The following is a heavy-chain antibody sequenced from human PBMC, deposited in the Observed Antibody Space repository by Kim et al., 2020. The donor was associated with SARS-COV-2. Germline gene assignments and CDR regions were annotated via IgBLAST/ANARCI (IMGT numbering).Heavy chain of an antibody. J-gene: IGHJ6*02. CDR2: ISYDGSNK. CDR1: GFTFSSYG. V-gene: IGHV3-30*18. CDR3: AKDLRRYAPGDSNYGMDV. Sequence: GGSLRLSCAASGFTFSSYGMHWVRQAPGKGLEWVAVISYDGSNKYYADSVKGRFTISRDNSKNTLYLQMNSLRAEDTAVYYCAKDLRRYAPGDSNYGMDVWGQGTTVTVSS. D-gene: IGHD3-22*01.